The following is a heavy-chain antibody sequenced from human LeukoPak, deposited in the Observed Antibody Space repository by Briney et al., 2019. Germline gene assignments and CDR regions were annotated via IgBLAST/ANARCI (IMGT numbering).Heavy chain of an antibody. J-gene: IGHJ5*02. V-gene: IGHV1-3*01. D-gene: IGHD6-13*01. CDR3: ARSHSSSLDWFDP. CDR2: INAGNGNT. Sequence: ASVKVSCKASGYTFTSYAMHWVRQAPGQRLEWMGWINAGNGNTKYSQKFQGRVTITRDTSASTAYMELSSLRSEDTAVYYCARSHSSSLDWFDPWGQGTLVTVSS. CDR1: GYTFTSYA.